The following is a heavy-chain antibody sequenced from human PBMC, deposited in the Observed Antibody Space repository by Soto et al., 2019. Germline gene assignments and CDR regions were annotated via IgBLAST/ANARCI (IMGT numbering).Heavy chain of an antibody. D-gene: IGHD2-15*01. Sequence: QVQLVESGGGVVQPGSSLRLSCAASGFTFSTYAMDWVRQAPGKGLEWVGVITPNGGNERYADSVKGRFTISRDNVQNTLYLQMDSLRPEDTAIYYCARDTISGSWFPFAYWGQGTLVTVSS. CDR3: ARDTISGSWFPFAY. J-gene: IGHJ4*02. V-gene: IGHV3-30-3*01. CDR2: ITPNGGNE. CDR1: GFTFSTYA.